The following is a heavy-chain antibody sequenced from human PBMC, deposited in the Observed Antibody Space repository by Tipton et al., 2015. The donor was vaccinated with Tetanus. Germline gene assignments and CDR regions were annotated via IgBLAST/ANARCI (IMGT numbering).Heavy chain of an antibody. CDR3: ARAAHSSGWYGEDY. D-gene: IGHD6-19*01. V-gene: IGHV3-7*01. Sequence: SLRLSCAASGFTFSDYYMSWIRQAPGKGLEWVANIKQDGSEKYYVDSVKGRFTISRDNAKNSLYLQMNSLRAEDTAVYYCARAAHSSGWYGEDYWGQGTLVTVSS. CDR1: GFTFSDYY. CDR2: IKQDGSEK. J-gene: IGHJ4*02.